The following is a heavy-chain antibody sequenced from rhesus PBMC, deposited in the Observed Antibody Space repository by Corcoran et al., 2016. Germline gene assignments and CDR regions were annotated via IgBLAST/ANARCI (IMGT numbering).Heavy chain of an antibody. Sequence: QVQLQESGPGLVKPSETLSLTCAVSGYSISGYYWSWIRQAPGKGLEWIGYITYSGSTSYNPSLKSRVTNSSEPSKNQFSLKLGAVTAADTAVYYCARDITVAGGFDYWGQGVLVTVSS. CDR1: GYSISGYY. V-gene: IGHV4-122*02. D-gene: IGHD4-29*01. J-gene: IGHJ4*01. CDR2: ITYSGST. CDR3: ARDITVAGGFDY.